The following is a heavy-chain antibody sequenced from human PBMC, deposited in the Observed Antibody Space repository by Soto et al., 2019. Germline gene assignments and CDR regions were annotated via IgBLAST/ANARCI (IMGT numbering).Heavy chain of an antibody. J-gene: IGHJ6*02. D-gene: IGHD2-15*01. CDR3: ARDHELRNNKRTTYYYGMDV. CDR1: GGTFSSYA. V-gene: IGHV1-69*13. CDR2: IIPIFGTA. Sequence: SVKVSCKASGGTFSSYAISWVRQAPGQGLEWMGGIIPIFGTANYAQKFQGRVTITADESTSTAYMELSSLRSEDTAVYYCARDHELRNNKRTTYYYGMDVWGQGTTVTVSS.